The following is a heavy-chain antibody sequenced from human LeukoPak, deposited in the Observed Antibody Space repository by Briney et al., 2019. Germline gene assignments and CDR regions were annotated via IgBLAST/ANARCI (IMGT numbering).Heavy chain of an antibody. D-gene: IGHD3/OR15-3a*01. CDR3: ARDVSPGRTGSELDF. Sequence: ASVKVSCKASGYTFTGYYIYWVRQAPGQGLEWMGYINPDSGGTSTAQKFQGRVTMTRDTSIRTVYLGLSSLRSDDTAVYYCARDVSPGRTGSELDFWGQGTLVTVSS. CDR1: GYTFTGYY. V-gene: IGHV1-2*02. CDR2: INPDSGGT. J-gene: IGHJ4*02.